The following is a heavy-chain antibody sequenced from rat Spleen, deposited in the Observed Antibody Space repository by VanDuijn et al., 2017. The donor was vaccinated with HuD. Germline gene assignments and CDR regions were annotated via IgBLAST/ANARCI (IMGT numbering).Heavy chain of an antibody. Sequence: EVQLVESGGGLVQPGRSLKLSCAASGFTFSNYGMAWVRQAPTKGLAWVASISTGGVNTYYRDYVKGRFTISRDNAKNTLYLKMDSLRSEDTANYDCARHEGEYFDFWGPGTMVTVSS. J-gene: IGHJ1*01. V-gene: IGHV5S13*01. CDR1: GFTFSNYG. CDR2: ISTGGVNT. D-gene: IGHD1-11*01. CDR3: ARHEGEYFDF.